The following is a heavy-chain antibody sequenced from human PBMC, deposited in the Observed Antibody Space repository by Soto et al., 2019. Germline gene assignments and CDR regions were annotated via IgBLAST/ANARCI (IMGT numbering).Heavy chain of an antibody. CDR2: IGSRTSDI. CDR3: VRDYYDTSGYPNTFDM. CDR1: GFTLSRHT. J-gene: IGHJ3*02. Sequence: GXLRLSCAASGFTLSRHTMNWVRQAPGKGLEWVSFIGSRTSDIYYADSVKGRFTISRDNAKNSLYLDLTRLRAEDTAVYFCVRDYYDTSGYPNTFDMWGQGTMVTVSS. D-gene: IGHD3-22*01. V-gene: IGHV3-21*01.